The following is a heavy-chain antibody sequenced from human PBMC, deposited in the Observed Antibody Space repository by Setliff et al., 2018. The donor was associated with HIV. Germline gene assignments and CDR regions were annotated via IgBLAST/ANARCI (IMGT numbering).Heavy chain of an antibody. D-gene: IGHD6-19*01. CDR3: ARGRQWLVHDAFDI. CDR1: GYTFDIHW. J-gene: IGHJ3*02. Sequence: PGESLKISCKGSGYTFDIHWISWVRQMPGKGLEWMGIIYPGDSETRYSPSVQGQVIISVDKSTTTAYLQLNSLRASDTAMYYCARGRQWLVHDAFDIWGQGTMVTV. V-gene: IGHV5-51*01. CDR2: IYPGDSET.